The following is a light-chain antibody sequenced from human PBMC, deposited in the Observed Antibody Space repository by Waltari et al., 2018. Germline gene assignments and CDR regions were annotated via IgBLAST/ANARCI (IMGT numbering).Light chain of an antibody. J-gene: IGKJ1*01. CDR3: QQYTDWPPTWT. V-gene: IGKV3-15*01. Sequence: EIVMTQSPDTLSVSPGERATLSCSASESVSSNLAWYQQKPGQAPRLLIIGASTRATGIPARFSGSGSGTEFTLTISSLQSEDLAIYYCQQYTDWPPTWTFGQGTKVEI. CDR1: ESVSSN. CDR2: GAS.